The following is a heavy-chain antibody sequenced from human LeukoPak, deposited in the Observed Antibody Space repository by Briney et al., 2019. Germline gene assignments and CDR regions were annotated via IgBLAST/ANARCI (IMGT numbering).Heavy chain of an antibody. J-gene: IGHJ3*02. V-gene: IGHV4-4*07. CDR3: ARSLFKAVYYSNGNAFDI. CDR2: IYTSGST. CDR1: GGSISSYY. D-gene: IGHD2-21*01. Sequence: PSETLSLTCTVSGGSISSYYWSWIRQPAGKGLEWIGRIYTSGSTNYNPSLKSRVTMSVDTSKNQFSLKLSSVTAADTAVYYCARSLFKAVYYSNGNAFDIWGQGTMVTVSS.